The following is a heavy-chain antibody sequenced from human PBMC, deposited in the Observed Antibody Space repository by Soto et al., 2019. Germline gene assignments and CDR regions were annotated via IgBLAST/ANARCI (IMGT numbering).Heavy chain of an antibody. CDR3: AHMVPQQLVGKDAFDI. J-gene: IGHJ3*02. V-gene: IGHV2-5*02. CDR2: IYWDDDK. Sequence: QITLKESGPMLVKPTQTLTLSCTFSGFSLSTSGVGVGWIRQPPGKALEWLAFIYWDDDKRYSPSLKSRLTIPXXTXKXXVVLTMTNMDPVDTATYFCAHMVPQQLVGKDAFDIWGQGTMVTVSS. CDR1: GFSLSTSGVG. D-gene: IGHD6-13*01.